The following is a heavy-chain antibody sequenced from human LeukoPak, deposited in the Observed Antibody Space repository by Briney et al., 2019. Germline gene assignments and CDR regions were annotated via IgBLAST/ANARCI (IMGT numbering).Heavy chain of an antibody. CDR3: AKLGTYFYFDF. CDR2: ISRSGSDT. D-gene: IGHD7-27*01. Sequence: GGSLRLSCAASGFNFSPYGMSWIRQAPGKGLEWVAGISRSGSDTYYADSVKGRFTISRDNFKNTVDLQMNSLRADGTAVYYCAKLGTYFYFDFWGRGTLVTVSS. J-gene: IGHJ2*01. CDR1: GFNFSPYG. V-gene: IGHV3-23*01.